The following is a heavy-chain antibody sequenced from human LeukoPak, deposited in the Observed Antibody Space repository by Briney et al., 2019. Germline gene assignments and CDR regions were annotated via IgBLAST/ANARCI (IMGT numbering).Heavy chain of an antibody. D-gene: IGHD2-2*01. J-gene: IGHJ4*02. CDR3: ARFGYCSSTSCYSVLDY. V-gene: IGHV5-51*01. CDR2: IYPGDSDT. CDR1: GYSFTSYW. Sequence: GESLKISCKGSGYSFTSYWIGWVRQMPGKGLEWMGIIYPGDSDTRYSPSFQGQVTISADKSISTAYLQWSSLKASDAAMYYCARFGYCSSTSCYSVLDYWGQRTLVTVSS.